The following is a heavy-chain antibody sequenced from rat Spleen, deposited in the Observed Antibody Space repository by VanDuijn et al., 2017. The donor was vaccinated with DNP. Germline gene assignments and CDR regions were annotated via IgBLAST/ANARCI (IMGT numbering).Heavy chain of an antibody. Sequence: EVQLVESGGGLVQPGGSLKLSCAASGFTFSDYYMAWVRQAPTKGLEWVAYIRYDGGSTYYGDSVKGRFTISRDNAKSTLYLQMDSLRSEETATYYCARRPITGPMDAWGQGISVTVSS. D-gene: IGHD1-1*01. CDR1: GFTFSDYY. CDR2: IRYDGGST. CDR3: ARRPITGPMDA. V-gene: IGHV5-20*01. J-gene: IGHJ4*01.